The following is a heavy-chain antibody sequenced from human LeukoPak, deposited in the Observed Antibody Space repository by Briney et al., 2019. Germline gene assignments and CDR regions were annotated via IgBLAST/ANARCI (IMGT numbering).Heavy chain of an antibody. D-gene: IGHD3-3*01. CDR2: VRFDGSFQ. CDR3: AKPYPDFWSGYSSPVDDY. J-gene: IGHJ4*02. V-gene: IGHV3-30*02. CDR1: GFTFGSFA. Sequence: PGGSLRLSCAVSGFTFGSFAMHWVRQAPGKGLDGVAIVRFDGSFQYYADSVKGRFTISRANSKNMLYLQMISLRAEDTAVYYCAKPYPDFWSGYSSPVDDYWGQGTLVTVSS.